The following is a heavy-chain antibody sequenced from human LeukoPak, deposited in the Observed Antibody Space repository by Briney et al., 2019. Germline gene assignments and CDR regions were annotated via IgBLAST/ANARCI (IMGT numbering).Heavy chain of an antibody. V-gene: IGHV4-34*01. CDR3: ARHLRRSSAAGNWYWFDP. CDR2: LNHSGST. J-gene: IGHJ5*02. Sequence: PSETLSLTCAVYGVSFSGYYWSWIRQPPGKGLEWIGELNHSGSTNHNPSLKSRVTISVDTSKHQFSLKLSSVTAADTAVYYCARHLRRSSAAGNWYWFDPWGQGTLVTVSS. D-gene: IGHD6-13*01. CDR1: GVSFSGYY.